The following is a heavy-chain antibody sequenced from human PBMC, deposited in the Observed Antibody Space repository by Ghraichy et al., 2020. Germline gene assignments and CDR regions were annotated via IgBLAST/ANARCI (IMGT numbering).Heavy chain of an antibody. CDR1: GYTFTSYG. CDR2: ISAYNGNT. Sequence: ASVKVSCKASGYTFTSYGISWVRQAPGQGLEWMGWISAYNGNTNYAQKLQGRVTMTTDTSTSTAYMELRSLRSDDTAVYYCARDHDFWSGHNPYYYYGMDVWGQGTTVTVSS. J-gene: IGHJ6*02. V-gene: IGHV1-18*01. D-gene: IGHD3-3*01. CDR3: ARDHDFWSGHNPYYYYGMDV.